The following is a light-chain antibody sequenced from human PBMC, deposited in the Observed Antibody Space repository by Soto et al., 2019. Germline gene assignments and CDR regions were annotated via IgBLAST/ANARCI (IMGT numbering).Light chain of an antibody. CDR3: QKYNSGPYT. J-gene: IGKJ2*01. CDR1: QGISNY. CDR2: AAS. V-gene: IGKV1-27*01. Sequence: DIQMTQSPSSLSASVGDRVTITCRATQGISNYLAWYQQKPGKVPKLLIYAASTLHSGVTSRFSVSGSGTDFNLTISSLQPEDVATYYCQKYNSGPYTFGQGTKLEIK.